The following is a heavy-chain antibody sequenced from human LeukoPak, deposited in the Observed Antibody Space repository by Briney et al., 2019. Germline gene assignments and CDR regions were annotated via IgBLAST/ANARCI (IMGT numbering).Heavy chain of an antibody. CDR2: IYYSGST. Sequence: TSGGSLRLSCAASGFTFSSYEMNWVRQPPGKGLEWIGSIYYSGSTYYNPSLKSRVTISVDTSKNQFSLKLSSVTAADTAVYYCARVDYYGSGSYYGLDYWGQGTLVTVSS. CDR1: GFTFSSYE. V-gene: IGHV4-39*07. J-gene: IGHJ4*02. CDR3: ARVDYYGSGSYYGLDY. D-gene: IGHD3-10*01.